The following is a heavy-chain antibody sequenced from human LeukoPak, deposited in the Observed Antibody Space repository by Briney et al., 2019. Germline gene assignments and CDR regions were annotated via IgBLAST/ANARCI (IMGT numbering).Heavy chain of an antibody. Sequence: PGRSLRLSCAASGFTFSSYWMHWVRQAPGKGLVWVSRINSDGSSTSYADSVKGRFTISRDNAKNTLYLQMNSLRAEDTAVYYCARDWGAGHLDYWGQGTLVTVSS. CDR2: INSDGSST. J-gene: IGHJ4*02. V-gene: IGHV3-74*01. D-gene: IGHD3-16*01. CDR3: ARDWGAGHLDY. CDR1: GFTFSSYW.